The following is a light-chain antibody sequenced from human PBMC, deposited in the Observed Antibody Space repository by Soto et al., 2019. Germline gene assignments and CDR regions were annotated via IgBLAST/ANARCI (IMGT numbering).Light chain of an antibody. CDR3: QQYNNWRT. Sequence: EIVMTQSPATLSVSPGERATLSCRASQSVSSNLAWYQQKPGQAPRLLIYGASTRATGIPARFSGSGSGTEFTLNISSLQSEDFPVYYCQQYNNWRTFGQGTKAEIK. J-gene: IGKJ1*01. CDR1: QSVSSN. CDR2: GAS. V-gene: IGKV3-15*01.